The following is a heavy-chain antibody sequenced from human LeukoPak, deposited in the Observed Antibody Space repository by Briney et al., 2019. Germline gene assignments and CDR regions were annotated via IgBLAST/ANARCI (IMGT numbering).Heavy chain of an antibody. CDR1: GYTFTGYY. CDR3: AREDIVVVPAATEYNWFDP. CDR2: INPNTGGT. J-gene: IGHJ5*02. D-gene: IGHD2-2*01. Sequence: SVKVSSKASGYTFTGYYMHWVRQAPGQGLEWMGWINPNTGGTNYARKFQGRVTMTRDTSISTAYMEMSRLRSDDKAAYYCAREDIVVVPAATEYNWFDPWGQGTLVTVSS. V-gene: IGHV1-2*02.